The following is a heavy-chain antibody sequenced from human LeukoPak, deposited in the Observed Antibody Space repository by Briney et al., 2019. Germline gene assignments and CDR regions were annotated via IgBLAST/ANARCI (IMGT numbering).Heavy chain of an antibody. CDR3: ARSLAVAGYYYYMDV. Sequence: SETLSLTCTVSGGSISSYYWSWIRQPAGKGLEWIGRIYTSGSTNYNPSLKSRVTMSVDTSKNQFSLKLSSVTAADTAVYYCARSLAVAGYYYYMDVWGKGTTVTVSS. CDR1: GGSISSYY. CDR2: IYTSGST. D-gene: IGHD6-19*01. V-gene: IGHV4-4*07. J-gene: IGHJ6*03.